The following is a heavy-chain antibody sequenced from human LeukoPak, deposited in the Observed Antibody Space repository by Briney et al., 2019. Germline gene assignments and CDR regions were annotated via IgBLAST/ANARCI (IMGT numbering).Heavy chain of an antibody. CDR2: IKQDGSEK. CDR1: GFTFSSYW. V-gene: IGHV3-7*01. Sequence: GGSLRLSCAASGFTFSSYWMSWVRQAPGKGLEWVANIKQDGSEKYYVDSVKGRFTISRDNAKNSLYLQMNSLRAEDTAVYYWARDPYSGDYSADIYYYMDVWGKGTTVAVSS. J-gene: IGHJ6*03. CDR3: ARDPYSGDYSADIYYYMDV. D-gene: IGHD1-26*01.